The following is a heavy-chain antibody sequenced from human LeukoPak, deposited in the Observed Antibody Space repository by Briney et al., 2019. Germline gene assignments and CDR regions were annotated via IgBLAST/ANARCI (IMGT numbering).Heavy chain of an antibody. J-gene: IGHJ4*02. CDR3: ARVTHDFAIFGVVIIGPLDY. V-gene: IGHV1-18*01. CDR1: GYTFTSYG. D-gene: IGHD3-3*01. Sequence: GASVKVSCKASGYTFTSYGISWVRQAPGQGLEWMGWISAYNGNTNYAQKLQGRVTMTTDTSTSTAYKELRSLRSDDTAVYYCARVTHDFAIFGVVIIGPLDYWGQGTLVTVSS. CDR2: ISAYNGNT.